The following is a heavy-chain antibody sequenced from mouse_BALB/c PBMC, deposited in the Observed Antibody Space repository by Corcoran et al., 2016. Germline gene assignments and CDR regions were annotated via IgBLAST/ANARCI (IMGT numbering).Heavy chain of an antibody. CDR3: ARGYDYDYSMDY. CDR2: ISYDGSN. CDR1: GYSITSGYS. J-gene: IGHJ4*01. V-gene: IGHV3-6*02. Sequence: DVQLQESGPDLVQPSQSLSLTYSVPGYSITSGYSWNWTRRFPGNKLEWMGYISYDGSNNYNPYLQNQISITRATYKNQFFMKLNSVTNEDTATYYCARGYDYDYSMDYWGQGTSVTVSS. D-gene: IGHD2-4*01.